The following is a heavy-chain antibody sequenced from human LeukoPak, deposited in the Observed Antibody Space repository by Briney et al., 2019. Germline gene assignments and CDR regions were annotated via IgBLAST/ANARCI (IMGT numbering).Heavy chain of an antibody. CDR3: ARDNSYYDILTGYLGGALDY. V-gene: IGHV3-11*01. CDR1: GFTFSDYY. Sequence: EGSLRLSCAASGFTFSDYYMSWIRQAPGKGLEWVSYISSSGSTIYYADSVKGRFTISRDNAKNSLYLQMNGMRAEDTAVYYCARDNSYYDILTGYLGGALDYWGQGTLVTVSS. D-gene: IGHD3-9*01. J-gene: IGHJ4*02. CDR2: ISSSGSTI.